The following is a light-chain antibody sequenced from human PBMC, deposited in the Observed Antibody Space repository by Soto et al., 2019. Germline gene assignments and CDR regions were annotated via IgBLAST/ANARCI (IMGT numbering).Light chain of an antibody. CDR2: AAS. V-gene: IGKV1-39*01. CDR1: QSISSF. Sequence: IQMTQSHSSLSASVGDRVTITCRASQSISSFLTWYQQKAGKAPKLLIYAASSLQSGVPSRFSGSGSGTDFTLTISSLQPEDFASYYCQQSYSTPPTFGQGTEVDIK. J-gene: IGKJ1*01. CDR3: QQSYSTPPT.